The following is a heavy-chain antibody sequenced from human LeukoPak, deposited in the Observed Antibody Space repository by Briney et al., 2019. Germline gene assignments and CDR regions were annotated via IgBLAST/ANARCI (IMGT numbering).Heavy chain of an antibody. CDR3: ARALYYGSGSYPPRYYYGLDV. CDR2: IYYSAST. V-gene: IGHV4-59*01. D-gene: IGHD3-10*01. CDR1: GGSISSYY. Sequence: PSETLSLTCTVSGGSISSYYWSWIRQPPGKGLDWIGYIYYSASTNYNPSLKSRVTISVDTSKNQFSLKLSSVTAADTAVYYCARALYYGSGSYPPRYYYGLDVWGQGTTVTVSS. J-gene: IGHJ6*02.